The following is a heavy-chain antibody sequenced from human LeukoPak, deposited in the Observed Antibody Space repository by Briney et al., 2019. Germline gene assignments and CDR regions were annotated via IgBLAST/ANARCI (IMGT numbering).Heavy chain of an antibody. CDR2: ISSIDTTI. Sequence: GGSLRLSCAASGFTFSSYEMTWVRQAPGKGLEWVSNISSIDTTIHYADSVKGRFTISRDNARNSLYLQMNSLRAEDTAVYYCARSRRDNYYYYYGMDVWGQGTTVTVSS. CDR1: GFTFSSYE. CDR3: ARSRRDNYYYYYGMDV. V-gene: IGHV3-48*03. J-gene: IGHJ6*02. D-gene: IGHD5-24*01.